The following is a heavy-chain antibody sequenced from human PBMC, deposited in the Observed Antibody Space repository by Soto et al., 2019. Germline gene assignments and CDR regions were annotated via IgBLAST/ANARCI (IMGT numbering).Heavy chain of an antibody. Sequence: GGSLRLSCAASGFTFSSYAMSWVRQAPGKGLEWVSAISGSGGSTYYADSVKGRFTISRDNSKNTLYLQMNSLRAEDTAVYYCAKVVPLGSYGDFWSGYFDYWGQGTLVTVSS. CDR3: AKVVPLGSYGDFWSGYFDY. CDR2: ISGSGGST. CDR1: GFTFSSYA. D-gene: IGHD3-3*01. J-gene: IGHJ4*02. V-gene: IGHV3-23*01.